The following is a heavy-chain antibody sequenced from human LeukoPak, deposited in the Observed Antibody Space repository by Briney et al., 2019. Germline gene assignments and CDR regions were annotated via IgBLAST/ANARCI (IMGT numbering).Heavy chain of an antibody. J-gene: IGHJ4*02. D-gene: IGHD5-18*01. CDR1: GFTVSSNY. Sequence: AGSLTLSCSASGFTVSSNYMSWVRQAPGKGLEWVSVIYSGGSTYYADSVVGRFIISRDNSNNTQFLQMNSLRAEDVAVYYCAKDSTGIQLLLHFFDFWGQGTLVTVSS. V-gene: IGHV3-53*05. CDR2: IYSGGST. CDR3: AKDSTGIQLLLHFFDF.